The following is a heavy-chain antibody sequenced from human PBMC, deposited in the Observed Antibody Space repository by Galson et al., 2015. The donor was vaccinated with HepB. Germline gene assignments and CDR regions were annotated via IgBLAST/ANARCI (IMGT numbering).Heavy chain of an antibody. CDR3: ATSTAIVGAIGFDY. D-gene: IGHD1-26*01. V-gene: IGHV1-2*02. CDR2: INPNSGGT. Sequence: SVKVSCKASGYTFTGYYMHWVRQAPGQGLEWMGWINPNSGGTNYAQKFQGRVTMTRDTSISTAYMELSRLRSDDTAVYYCATSTAIVGAIGFDYGGPGTLVTVSS. J-gene: IGHJ4*02. CDR1: GYTFTGYY.